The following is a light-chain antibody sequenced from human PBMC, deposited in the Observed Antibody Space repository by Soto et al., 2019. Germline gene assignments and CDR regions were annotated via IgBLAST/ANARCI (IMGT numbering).Light chain of an antibody. CDR2: DVS. CDR3: SSYTSSSTPVV. V-gene: IGLV2-14*01. CDR1: SSDVGGYNY. J-gene: IGLJ2*01. Sequence: QSVLTQPASVSGYPGQSSTISCTGTSSDVGGYNYVSWYQQHPGKAPKLMIYDVSNRPSGVSNRFSGSKSGNTASLTISGLQAEDEADYYCSSYTSSSTPVVFGGRTKVTVL.